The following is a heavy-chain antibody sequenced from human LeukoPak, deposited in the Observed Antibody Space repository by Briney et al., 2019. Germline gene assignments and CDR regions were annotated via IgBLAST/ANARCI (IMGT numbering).Heavy chain of an antibody. D-gene: IGHD4-17*01. CDR1: GGTFSSYA. Sequence: GASVKVPCKASGGTFSSYAISWVRQAPGQGLEWMGRIIPILGIANYAQKFQGRVTITADKSTSTAYMELSSLRSEDTAVYYCASPTTPRYYYGMDAWGQGTTVTVSS. J-gene: IGHJ6*02. CDR2: IIPILGIA. CDR3: ASPTTPRYYYGMDA. V-gene: IGHV1-69*04.